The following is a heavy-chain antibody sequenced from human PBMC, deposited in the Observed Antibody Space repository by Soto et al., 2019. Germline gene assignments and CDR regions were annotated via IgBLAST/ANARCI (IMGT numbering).Heavy chain of an antibody. CDR3: ARGGSVPGYSGYTTDY. CDR1: GGSITSGAYY. D-gene: IGHD5-12*01. V-gene: IGHV4-31*03. J-gene: IGHJ4*02. Sequence: SETLSLTCTVSGGSITSGAYYWTWIRQLPGKGLEWIGYIYHSGSTNYNPSLKSRVTISVDTSKNQFSLKLSSVTAADTAVYYCARGGSVPGYSGYTTDYWGQGTLVTVSS. CDR2: IYHSGST.